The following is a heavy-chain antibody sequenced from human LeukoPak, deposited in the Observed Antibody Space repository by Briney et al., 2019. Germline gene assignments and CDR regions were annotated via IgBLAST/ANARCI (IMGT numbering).Heavy chain of an antibody. V-gene: IGHV4-4*07. CDR1: GGFISTHY. D-gene: IGHD6-19*01. J-gene: IGHJ4*02. CDR2: ISTTGST. CDR3: AKDLGISGWHLDY. Sequence: ASETLSLTCTVSGGFISTHYWSWIRQPAGKGLEWIGRISTTGSTNYYPSLSSRVTMSIDTSKNQFSLKLRSVTAADTAVYYCAKDLGISGWHLDYWGQGTMVTVSS.